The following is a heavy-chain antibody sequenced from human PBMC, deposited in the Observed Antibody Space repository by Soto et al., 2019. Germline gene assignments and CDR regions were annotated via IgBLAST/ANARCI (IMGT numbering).Heavy chain of an antibody. CDR3: ARDYDFGGRDYYYNMDV. J-gene: IGHJ6*03. D-gene: IGHD3-3*01. Sequence: GGSLRLSCAASGFTFSSYAMSWVRQAPGKGLEWVSAISGSGGSTYYADFVKGRFTISRDNSKNTLYLQMNSRRAEDTAVYYCARDYDFGGRDYYYNMDVWGKGTTVTVSS. CDR2: ISGSGGST. CDR1: GFTFSSYA. V-gene: IGHV3-23*01.